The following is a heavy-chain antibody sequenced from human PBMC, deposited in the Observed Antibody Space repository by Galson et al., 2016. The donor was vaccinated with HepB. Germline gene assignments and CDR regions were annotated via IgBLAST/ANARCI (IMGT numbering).Heavy chain of an antibody. J-gene: IGHJ3*02. Sequence: SLRLSCAASGFTFNTYALHWVRQAPGKGLEWLALISYDGTNKFYADSVKGRFTVSRHGSTNTLYLHMHSLTTEDTGIYYCARDLKGDWNYISRTFDMWGHGTRVTVSS. CDR2: ISYDGTNK. V-gene: IGHV3-30*04. D-gene: IGHD1-7*01. CDR3: ARDLKGDWNYISRTFDM. CDR1: GFTFNTYA.